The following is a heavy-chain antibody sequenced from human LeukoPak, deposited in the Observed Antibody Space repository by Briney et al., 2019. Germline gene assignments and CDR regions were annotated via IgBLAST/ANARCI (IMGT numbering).Heavy chain of an antibody. Sequence: GASVKVSCKASGYTFTSYDINWVRQATGQGLEWMGWMNPNSGNTGYAQKFQGRVTITRNTSISTAYMELSSLRSEDTAVYYCARSVAVAGGGWFDPWGQGTLVTVSS. D-gene: IGHD6-19*01. CDR2: MNPNSGNT. V-gene: IGHV1-8*03. J-gene: IGHJ5*02. CDR1: GYTFTSYD. CDR3: ARSVAVAGGGWFDP.